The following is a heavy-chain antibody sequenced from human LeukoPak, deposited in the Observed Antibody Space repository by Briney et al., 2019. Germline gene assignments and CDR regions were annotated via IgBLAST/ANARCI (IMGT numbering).Heavy chain of an antibody. CDR1: GFTFSSHG. CDR2: IWYDGSNK. Sequence: GGSLRLSCAASGFTFSSHGMHWVRQAPGKGLEWVAVIWYDGSNKFYADSVRGRLTISRDNSKNTLYVQMNSLRAEDTAVYYCARGRGSGWYDAFDIWGQGTMITASS. CDR3: ARGRGSGWYDAFDI. D-gene: IGHD6-19*01. J-gene: IGHJ3*02. V-gene: IGHV3-33*01.